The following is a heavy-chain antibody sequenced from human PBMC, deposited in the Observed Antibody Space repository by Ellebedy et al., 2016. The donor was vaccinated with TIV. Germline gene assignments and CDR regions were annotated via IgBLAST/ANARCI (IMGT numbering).Heavy chain of an antibody. CDR2: ISPYNGYA. Sequence: ASVKVSCKASGYTFTANYLHWVRQAPGQGLEWMGWISPYNGYAGYAQRFRDRVTVTADTSTTTAYMELRSLRSDDTAVYFCARDMVQGMVARYLWFDYWGQGTLVTVSS. V-gene: IGHV1-18*04. CDR3: ARDMVQGMVARYLWFDY. J-gene: IGHJ4*02. CDR1: GYTFTANY. D-gene: IGHD5-12*01.